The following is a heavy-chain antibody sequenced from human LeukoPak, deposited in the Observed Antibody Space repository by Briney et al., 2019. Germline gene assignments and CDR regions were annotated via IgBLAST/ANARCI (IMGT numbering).Heavy chain of an antibody. CDR1: GFTFSSYA. J-gene: IGHJ4*02. CDR2: ISYDGSNK. Sequence: GGSLRLSCAASGFTFSSYAMHWVRQAPGKGLEWVAVISYDGSNKYYADSVKGRFTISRDNSKNTLYLQMNSLRAEDTAVYYCAREKLGCFAYWGQGTLVTVSS. CDR3: AREKLGCFAY. V-gene: IGHV3-30-3*01. D-gene: IGHD7-27*01.